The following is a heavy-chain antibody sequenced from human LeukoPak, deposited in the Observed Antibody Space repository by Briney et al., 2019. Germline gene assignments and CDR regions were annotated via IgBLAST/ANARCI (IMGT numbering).Heavy chain of an antibody. CDR1: GFIVGSNF. CDR2: IYSGGST. Sequence: GGSLRLSCAASGFIVGSNFLSWVRQAPGKGLEWVSLIYSGGSTDYTDSVKGRFTISRDNAKNSLYLQMNSLRAEDTALYYCARVQLVDYYYYSYMDVWGKGTTVTVSS. CDR3: ARVQLVDYYYYSYMDV. D-gene: IGHD6-6*01. V-gene: IGHV3-53*01. J-gene: IGHJ6*03.